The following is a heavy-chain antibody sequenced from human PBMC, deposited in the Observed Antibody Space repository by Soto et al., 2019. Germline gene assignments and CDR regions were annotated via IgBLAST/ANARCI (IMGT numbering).Heavy chain of an antibody. CDR3: ARGGYYDSSGYYYQRFDY. D-gene: IGHD3-22*01. CDR2: IYYSGST. J-gene: IGHJ4*02. V-gene: IGHV4-59*01. CDR1: GGSISSYY. Sequence: QVQLQESGPGLVKPSETLSLTCTVSGGSISSYYWSWIRQPPGKGLEWIGYIYYSGSTNYNPSLKSRVTISVDTSKNQFSLKLSSVTAADTAVYYCARGGYYDSSGYYYQRFDYWGQGTLVTVSS.